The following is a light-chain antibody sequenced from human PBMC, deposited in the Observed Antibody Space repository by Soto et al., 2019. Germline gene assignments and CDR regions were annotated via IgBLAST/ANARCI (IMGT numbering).Light chain of an antibody. V-gene: IGLV3-21*02. CDR1: NIGSKN. Sequence: SYALTQPPSGSVAPGQTARITCGGNNIGSKNVNWYQQKPGQAPILVVYDDRDRPSGIPERFSGSNSGDTATLTISRVEAGDEADYYCQVWDSSRDLGVFGTGTKVTVL. CDR2: DDR. J-gene: IGLJ1*01. CDR3: QVWDSSRDLGV.